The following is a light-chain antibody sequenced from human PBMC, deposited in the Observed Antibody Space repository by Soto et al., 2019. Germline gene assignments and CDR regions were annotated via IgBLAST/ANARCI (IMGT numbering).Light chain of an antibody. J-gene: IGKJ1*01. V-gene: IGKV1-5*01. CDR3: QQYETFSGT. CDR2: DAS. CDR1: QSVSGW. Sequence: DIEMTQSPSTLSASLGDTGTVTCRASQSVSGWLAWYQQKTGEAPKILIYDASALQRGVPSRLSGSGSGTKCTLTIARLQPDDVETDYCQQYETFSGTFGPGTKVDIK.